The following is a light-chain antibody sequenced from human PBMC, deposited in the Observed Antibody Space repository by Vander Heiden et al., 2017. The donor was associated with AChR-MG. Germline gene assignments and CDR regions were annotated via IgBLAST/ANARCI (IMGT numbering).Light chain of an antibody. CDR1: QSFTRK. CDR3: HQEDSWPRT. J-gene: IGKJ1*01. V-gene: IGKV3-15*01. CDR2: DAA. Sequence: IVMTQSPATLSVSPGERANLSCRTSQSFTRKLAWYQHKPGQAPRLLIYDAASRAAGISARFSGSGSGTEFTLTISSLQSEDVAVYYCHQEDSWPRTFGQGTKVEIK.